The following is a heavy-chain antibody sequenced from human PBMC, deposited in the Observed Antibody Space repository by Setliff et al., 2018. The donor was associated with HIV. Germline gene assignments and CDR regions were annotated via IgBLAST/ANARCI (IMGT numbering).Heavy chain of an antibody. V-gene: IGHV3-15*01. CDR2: IKSKTDGGTT. Sequence: GGSLRLSCAGSGFTFSSYAMHWVHQAPGKGLEWVGRIKSKTDGGTTDYATPVKGRFTISRDGSKTTVYLQMNSLKTEDTAVYYCTLKHTWGQGTLVTVSS. J-gene: IGHJ5*02. D-gene: IGHD2-21*01. CDR3: TLKHT. CDR1: GFTFSSYA.